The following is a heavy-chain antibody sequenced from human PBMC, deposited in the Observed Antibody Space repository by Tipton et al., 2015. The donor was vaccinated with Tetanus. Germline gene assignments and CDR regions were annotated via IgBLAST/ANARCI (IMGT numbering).Heavy chain of an antibody. CDR2: MYSGGDT. CDR1: GFIVSSHY. V-gene: IGHV3-53*01. Sequence: SLRLSCVASGFIVSSHYMSWVRQAPGKGLEWVSVMYSGGDTYYVDSVKGRFSISRDNAKNTLYLQMNSLRVEDTAVYYCVRAHSGTYYIEHWGQGPPVIVSS. J-gene: IGHJ5*02. D-gene: IGHD1-26*01. CDR3: VRAHSGTYYIEH.